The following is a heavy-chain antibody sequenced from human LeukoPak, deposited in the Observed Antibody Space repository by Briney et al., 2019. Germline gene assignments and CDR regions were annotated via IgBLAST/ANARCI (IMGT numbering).Heavy chain of an antibody. Sequence: SETLSLTCTVSGGSISSSSYYWGWIRQPAGKGLEWIGRIYTSGSTNYNPSLKSRVTMSVDTSKNQFSLKLSSVTAADTAVYYCARFCSGGSCHPCWGQGTLVTVSS. J-gene: IGHJ4*02. CDR1: GGSISSSSYY. D-gene: IGHD2-15*01. CDR3: ARFCSGGSCHPC. V-gene: IGHV4-61*02. CDR2: IYTSGST.